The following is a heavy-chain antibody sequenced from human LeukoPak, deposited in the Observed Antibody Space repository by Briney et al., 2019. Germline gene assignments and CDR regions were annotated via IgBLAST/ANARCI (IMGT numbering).Heavy chain of an antibody. CDR3: AKGGYFDNIDY. D-gene: IGHD3-22*01. CDR2: ISGGGGST. CDR1: GFTFSTYA. Sequence: GGSLRLSCAASGFTFSTYAMTWVRQAPGKGLEWVSTISGGGGSTYYADSVKGRFTISRDNSKNTLYLQMTSLRAEDTAIYYCAKGGYFDNIDYWGQGTRVTVSS. V-gene: IGHV3-23*01. J-gene: IGHJ4*02.